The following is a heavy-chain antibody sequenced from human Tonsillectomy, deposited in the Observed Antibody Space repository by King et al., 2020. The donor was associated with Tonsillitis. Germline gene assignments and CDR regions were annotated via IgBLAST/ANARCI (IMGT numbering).Heavy chain of an antibody. D-gene: IGHD3-3*01. CDR2: IWYDGSNK. V-gene: IGHV3-33*01. J-gene: IGHJ6*02. CDR3: ARDRADFWSGYYRGEYYYYGMDV. CDR1: GFTFSSYG. Sequence: VQLVESGGGVVQPGRSLRLSCAASGFTFSSYGMHWVRQAPGKGLEWVAVIWYDGSNKYYADSVKGRFTISRDNSKNTLYLQMNSLRAEDTAVYYCARDRADFWSGYYRGEYYYYGMDVWGQGTTVTVSS.